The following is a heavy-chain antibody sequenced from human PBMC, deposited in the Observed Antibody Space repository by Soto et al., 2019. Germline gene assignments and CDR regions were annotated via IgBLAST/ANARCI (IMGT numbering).Heavy chain of an antibody. CDR1: GGSLSSGTDS. Sequence: SETLSLTCAVSGGSLSSGTDSWSWIRQPPGKALEWIGYTYNSGSTYYNPSLKNRVTISVDRSKNQFSLQMSSVTAADTAVYFCVRDYRNSAGRHFDYWGQGTLVTVSS. CDR3: VRDYRNSAGRHFDY. D-gene: IGHD1-1*01. V-gene: IGHV4-30-2*01. CDR2: TYNSGST. J-gene: IGHJ4*02.